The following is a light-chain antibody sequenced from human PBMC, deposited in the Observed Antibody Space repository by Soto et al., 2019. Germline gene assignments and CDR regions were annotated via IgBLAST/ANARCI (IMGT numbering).Light chain of an antibody. CDR1: QSVSSY. V-gene: IGKV3-11*01. J-gene: IGKJ4*01. CDR2: DAS. CDR3: QQYHTWPIT. Sequence: EIVLTQSPATLSLSPGERATLSCRASQSVSSYLAWYQQKPGQAPRLLIYDASNKATGIPARFSGSGSGTDFTLTISGLQSEDSAVYFCQQYHTWPITFGGGTKVDIK.